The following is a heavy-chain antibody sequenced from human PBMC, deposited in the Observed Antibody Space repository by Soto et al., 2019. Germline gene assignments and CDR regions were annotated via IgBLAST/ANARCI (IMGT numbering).Heavy chain of an antibody. CDR2: ISGSGGST. D-gene: IGHD4-17*01. CDR3: AKATSYGAVYYYYYMDV. CDR1: GFTFSSYA. J-gene: IGHJ6*03. Sequence: GESLKISCAASGFTFSSYAMSWVRQAPGKGLEWVSAISGSGGSTYYADSVKGRFTISRDNSKNTLYLQMNSLRAEDTAVYYCAKATSYGAVYYYYYMDVWGKGTTVTVSS. V-gene: IGHV3-23*01.